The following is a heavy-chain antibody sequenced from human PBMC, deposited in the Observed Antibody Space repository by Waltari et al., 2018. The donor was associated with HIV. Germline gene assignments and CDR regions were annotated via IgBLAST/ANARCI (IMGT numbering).Heavy chain of an antibody. Sequence: QVQLVESGGGVVQPGRSLRLSFAASGFTFSRYAMPWVSQAPGKGLEWVAVISYDGSNKYYADSVKGRFTISRDNSKNTLYLQMNSLRAEDTAVYYCARVCNDSGAFDIWGQGTMVTVSS. CDR1: GFTFSRYA. V-gene: IGHV3-30*01. J-gene: IGHJ3*02. CDR2: ISYDGSNK. CDR3: ARVCNDSGAFDI. D-gene: IGHD3-22*01.